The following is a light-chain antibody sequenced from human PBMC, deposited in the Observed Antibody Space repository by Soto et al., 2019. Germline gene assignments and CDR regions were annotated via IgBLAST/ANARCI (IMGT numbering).Light chain of an antibody. V-gene: IGLV4-69*01. J-gene: IGLJ3*02. CDR1: SGHSSYA. CDR3: QTWGTGLLV. CDR2: LNSDGSH. Sequence: QSVLTQSPSASASRGASVKLTCTLSSGHSSYAIAWHQQQPEKGPRYLMKLNSDGSHSKGDGIPDRFSGSSSGAERYLTISSLQSEDEADYYCQTWGTGLLVFGGGTKVTVL.